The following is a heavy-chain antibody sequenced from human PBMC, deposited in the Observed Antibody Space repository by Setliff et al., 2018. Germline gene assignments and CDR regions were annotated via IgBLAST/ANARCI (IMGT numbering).Heavy chain of an antibody. CDR2: MYYTGST. Sequence: SETLSLTCSVSGASISSHYWSWIRQPPGKGLEWIGSMYYTGSTNYNPSLKSRVTISVGTSKKQFSLRLNSVTAADTAVYYCARQGTAIRWFDPWGQGTLVTVS. CDR3: ARQGTAIRWFDP. D-gene: IGHD3-10*01. CDR1: GASISSHY. V-gene: IGHV4-59*11. J-gene: IGHJ5*02.